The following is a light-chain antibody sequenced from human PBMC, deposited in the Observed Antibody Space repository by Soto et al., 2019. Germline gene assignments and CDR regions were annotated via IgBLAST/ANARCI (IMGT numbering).Light chain of an antibody. Sequence: EIVLTQPPGTLSLSPGERATLSCRASRSVSNNYLAWYQQKPGQAPRLLIYGASSRATGIPDRFSGSGSGTDFTLTISRLEPEDFAVYYCQQYGSSPFGQGTKVDIK. CDR2: GAS. CDR1: RSVSNNY. V-gene: IGKV3-20*01. J-gene: IGKJ1*01. CDR3: QQYGSSP.